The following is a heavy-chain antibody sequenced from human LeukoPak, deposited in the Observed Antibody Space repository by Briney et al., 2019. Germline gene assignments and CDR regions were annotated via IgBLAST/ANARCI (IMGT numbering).Heavy chain of an antibody. Sequence: SETLSLTCAVYGGSFSGYYWSWIRQPPGKGLEWIGEINHSGSTNYNPSLKSRVTISVDTSKNQFSLKLSSVTAADTAVYHCARVRWYCSGGSCYKPSGYYFDYWGQGTLVTVSS. V-gene: IGHV4-34*01. CDR2: INHSGST. CDR3: ARVRWYCSGGSCYKPSGYYFDY. CDR1: GGSFSGYY. J-gene: IGHJ4*02. D-gene: IGHD2-15*01.